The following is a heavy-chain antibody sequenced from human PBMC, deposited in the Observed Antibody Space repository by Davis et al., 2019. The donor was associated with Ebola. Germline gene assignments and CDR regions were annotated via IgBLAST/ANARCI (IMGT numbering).Heavy chain of an antibody. CDR1: GYTFTGYY. V-gene: IGHV1-69*13. CDR3: ARTYSGSRIIMDV. CDR2: IIPVFGTT. D-gene: IGHD6-13*01. Sequence: SVKVSCKASGYTFTGYYLHWVRQAPGQGLEWMGGIIPVFGTTDYAPRFQGRVTFTADESTSTAYMELTSLRSDDTAVYYCARTYSGSRIIMDVWGKGTTVTVSS. J-gene: IGHJ6*04.